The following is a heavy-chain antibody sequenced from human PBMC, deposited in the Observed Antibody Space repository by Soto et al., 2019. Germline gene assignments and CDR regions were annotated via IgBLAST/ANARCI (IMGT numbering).Heavy chain of an antibody. D-gene: IGHD6-19*01. CDR1: GYTFTSYG. J-gene: IGHJ6*02. V-gene: IGHV1-18*01. Sequence: ASVKVSCKASGYTFTSYGISWVRQAPGQGLEWMGWISVYNGNTNYAQNLKSRVTMTTDTSTSTDYMEQRSLRSDDTSVYYCAREQWLPGPDYYGMDVWGQGTTVTVSS. CDR2: ISVYNGNT. CDR3: AREQWLPGPDYYGMDV.